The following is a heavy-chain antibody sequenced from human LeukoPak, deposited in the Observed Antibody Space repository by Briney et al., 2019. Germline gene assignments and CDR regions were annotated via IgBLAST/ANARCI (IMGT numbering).Heavy chain of an antibody. V-gene: IGHV3-23*01. CDR1: GFTFSSYG. Sequence: AGGSLRLSCAASGFTFSSYGMSWVRQAPGKGREGVSAISGSGDSTHYADSVRGRFTISRESPKNTLYLQMNSLRAEDTAVYYCAKDQGAYSYDRDWGQGTLVTVSS. D-gene: IGHD5-18*01. J-gene: IGHJ4*02. CDR3: AKDQGAYSYDRD. CDR2: ISGSGDST.